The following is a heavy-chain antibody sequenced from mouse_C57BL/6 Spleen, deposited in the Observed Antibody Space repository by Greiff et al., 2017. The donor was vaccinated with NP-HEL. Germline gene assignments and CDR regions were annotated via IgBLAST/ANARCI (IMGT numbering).Heavy chain of an antibody. Sequence: QVQLQQPGAELVRPGSSVKLSCKASGYTFTSYWMHWVKQRPIQGLEWIGNIDPSDSETHYNQKFKDKATLTVDKSSSTAYMQLSSLTSEDSAVYYCARQYSNYKGYFDYWGQGTTLTVSS. CDR3: ARQYSNYKGYFDY. CDR1: GYTFTSYW. J-gene: IGHJ2*01. D-gene: IGHD2-5*01. CDR2: IDPSDSET. V-gene: IGHV1-52*01.